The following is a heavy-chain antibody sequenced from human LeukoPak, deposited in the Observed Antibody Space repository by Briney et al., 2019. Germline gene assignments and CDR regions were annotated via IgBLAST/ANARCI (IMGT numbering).Heavy chain of an antibody. CDR2: IWYDGSNK. CDR3: ARDERITMVRGVIGGMDV. CDR1: GFTFSSYG. V-gene: IGHV3-33*01. D-gene: IGHD3-10*01. J-gene: IGHJ6*02. Sequence: GRSLRLSCAASGFTFSSYGMHWVRQAPGKGLEWVAVIWYDGSNKYYADSVKGRFTISRDNSKNTLYLQMNSLRAEDTAVYYCARDERITMVRGVIGGMDVWGQGTTVTVSS.